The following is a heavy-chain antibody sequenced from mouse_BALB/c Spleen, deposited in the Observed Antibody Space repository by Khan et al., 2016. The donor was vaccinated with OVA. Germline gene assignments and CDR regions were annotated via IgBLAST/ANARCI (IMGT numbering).Heavy chain of an antibody. CDR1: GYSITSDYA. CDR2: ISYSGRT. CDR3: ARSVTSTTVVATDFDY. V-gene: IGHV3-2*02. D-gene: IGHD1-1*01. Sequence: EVQLQESGPGLVKPSQSLSLTCTVTGYSITSDYAWNWIRQFPGNKLEWMGYISYSGRTSYNPSLKSRISITRDTSKNQFILQLNSVTTEDTATEYYARSVTSTTVVATDFDYWGQGTTLTVSS. J-gene: IGHJ2*01.